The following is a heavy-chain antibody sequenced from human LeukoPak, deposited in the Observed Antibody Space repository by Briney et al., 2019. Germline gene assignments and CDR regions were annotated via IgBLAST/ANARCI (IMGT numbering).Heavy chain of an antibody. CDR1: GFTFSSYA. CDR2: ISGSGGST. CDR3: AKGDCSSTSCYRGLRFLEWLSPAYFDY. V-gene: IGHV3-23*01. D-gene: IGHD2-2*02. Sequence: GGSLRLSCAASGFTFSSYAMSWVRQSPGKGLEWVSAISGSGGSTYYADSVKGRFTISRDNSKNTLYLQMNSLRAEDTAVYYCAKGDCSSTSCYRGLRFLEWLSPAYFDYWGQGTLVTVSS. J-gene: IGHJ4*02.